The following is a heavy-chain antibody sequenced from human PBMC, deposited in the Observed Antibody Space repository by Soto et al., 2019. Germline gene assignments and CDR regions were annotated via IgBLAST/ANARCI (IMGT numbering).Heavy chain of an antibody. D-gene: IGHD3-3*01. V-gene: IGHV3-30*03. CDR3: ARGSRGSDFWSGYGLDV. J-gene: IGHJ6*02. CDR1: GFTFSNYD. Sequence: GGSLRLSCAASGFTFSNYDMYWVRQAPGKGLEWVTLMSSDGSHKYYADSVKGRFTISRDDSKNTLSVQMDSLTTDDTAIYYCARGSRGSDFWSGYGLDVWGQGTTVTVSS. CDR2: MSSDGSHK.